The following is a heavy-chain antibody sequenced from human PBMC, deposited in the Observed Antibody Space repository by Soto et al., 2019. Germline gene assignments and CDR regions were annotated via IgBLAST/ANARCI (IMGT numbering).Heavy chain of an antibody. CDR3: ARLVDIVVVPAAYFDC. J-gene: IGHJ4*02. D-gene: IGHD2-2*03. V-gene: IGHV4-59*01. CDR2: IYYSGST. Sequence: SETLSLTCTVSGGSISSYYWSWIRQPPGKGLEWIGYIYYSGSTNYNPSLKSRVTISVDTSKNQFSLKLSSVTAADTAVYYCARLVDIVVVPAAYFDCWGQGTLVTVSS. CDR1: GGSISSYY.